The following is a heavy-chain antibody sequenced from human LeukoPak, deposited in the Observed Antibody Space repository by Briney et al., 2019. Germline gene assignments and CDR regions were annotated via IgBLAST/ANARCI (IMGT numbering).Heavy chain of an antibody. J-gene: IGHJ4*02. Sequence: SETLSLTCTVSGYSISSGYYWGWIRQPPGKGLEWIGSIYHSGSTYYNPSLKSRVTISVDTSKNQFPLKLSSVTAADTAVYYCARDSSIVAGGGYWGQGTLVTVSS. CDR3: ARDSSIVAGGGY. V-gene: IGHV4-38-2*02. D-gene: IGHD3-22*01. CDR1: GYSISSGYY. CDR2: IYHSGST.